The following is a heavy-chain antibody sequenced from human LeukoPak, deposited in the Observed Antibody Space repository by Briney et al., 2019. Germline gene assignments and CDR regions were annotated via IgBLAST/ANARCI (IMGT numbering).Heavy chain of an antibody. CDR1: GYSFTNYG. CDR3: ALPQEGSYYGSGGFDY. Sequence: ASVKVSCKTSGYSFTNYGISWVRQAPGQGLEWMGWISAYNGNPIYAQKFQGRVTMTRDMSTSTVYMELSSLRSDDTAVYYCALPQEGSYYGSGGFDYWGQGTLVTVSS. CDR2: ISAYNGNP. V-gene: IGHV1-18*01. D-gene: IGHD3-10*01. J-gene: IGHJ4*02.